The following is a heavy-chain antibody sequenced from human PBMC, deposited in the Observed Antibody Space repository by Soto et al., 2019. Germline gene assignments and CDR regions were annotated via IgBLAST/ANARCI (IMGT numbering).Heavy chain of an antibody. CDR3: ARDRVESGYPEYFQH. V-gene: IGHV4-4*02. Sequence: PSETLSLTCAVSSGSIDNAYWWCWVRQSPGKGLEWIGEISHNGGTYYNPSLESRVTISVDRSKNQFYLKLSSVTAADTAVYYCARDRVESGYPEYFQHWGQGTLVTVSS. D-gene: IGHD3-22*01. CDR1: SGSIDNAYW. J-gene: IGHJ1*01. CDR2: ISHNGGT.